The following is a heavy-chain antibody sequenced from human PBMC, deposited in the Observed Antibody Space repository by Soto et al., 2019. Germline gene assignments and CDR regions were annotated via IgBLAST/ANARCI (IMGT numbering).Heavy chain of an antibody. Sequence: GGSLRLSCAASGFTFSSYAMHWVRQAPGKGLEWVAVISYDGSNKYYADSVKGRFTISRDNSKNTLYLQMNSLRAEDTAVYYCARDVNLSYYFDYWGQGTLVTVSS. D-gene: IGHD6-6*01. CDR2: ISYDGSNK. V-gene: IGHV3-30*04. CDR1: GFTFSSYA. CDR3: ARDVNLSYYFDY. J-gene: IGHJ4*02.